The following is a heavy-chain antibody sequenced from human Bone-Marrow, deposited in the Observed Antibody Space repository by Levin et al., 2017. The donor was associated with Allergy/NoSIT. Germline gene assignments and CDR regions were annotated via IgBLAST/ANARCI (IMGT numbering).Heavy chain of an antibody. V-gene: IGHV3-7*01. CDR1: GFPFITYW. J-gene: IGHJ4*02. Sequence: PGGSLRLSCAASGFPFITYWMNFFLPSPLKGLEWVANINEDGSEKYYVDSVKGRFTISRDNANHSLYLQMNNLRAEDTALYYCARGMSTPGVDWWGQGTPVAVSS. CDR2: INEDGSEK. D-gene: IGHD5/OR15-5a*01. CDR3: ARGMSTPGVDW.